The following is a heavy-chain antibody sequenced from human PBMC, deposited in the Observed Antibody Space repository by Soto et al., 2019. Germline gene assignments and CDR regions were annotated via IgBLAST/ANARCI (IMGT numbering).Heavy chain of an antibody. D-gene: IGHD1-26*01. CDR3: ARLGGSYAVPHFDY. J-gene: IGHJ4*02. Sequence: SETLSLTCSLSGGSISNYYWTWIRQSPEKGLEFIGYIYFTGSANYNPSLKSRVTISVDTSKNQFSLKLSSVTAADTAVYYCARLGGSYAVPHFDYWGQGTLVTVSS. CDR1: GGSISNYY. CDR2: IYFTGSA. V-gene: IGHV4-59*08.